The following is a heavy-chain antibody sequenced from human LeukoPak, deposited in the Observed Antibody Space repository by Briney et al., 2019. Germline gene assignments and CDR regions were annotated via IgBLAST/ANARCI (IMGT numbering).Heavy chain of an antibody. Sequence: PGGSLRLSCAASGFTFSTYAMHWVRQGPGKGLEWVALISHDGGNKNYTDSVKGRFTISRNNSKNTVYLQMNSLRPEDTAVYYCAKPRGGYYFDYWGQGTLVTVSS. CDR1: GFTFSTYA. CDR2: ISHDGGNK. CDR3: AKPRGGYYFDY. V-gene: IGHV3-30*18. J-gene: IGHJ4*02. D-gene: IGHD3-3*01.